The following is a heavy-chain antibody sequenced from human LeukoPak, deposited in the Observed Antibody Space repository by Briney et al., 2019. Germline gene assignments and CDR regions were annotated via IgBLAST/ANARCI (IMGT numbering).Heavy chain of an antibody. CDR3: ARIQRGYSYGYGY. D-gene: IGHD5-18*01. CDR2: ISSSSSYI. Sequence: KPGGSLRLSCAASGFTFSSYSMNWVRQAPGKGLEWVSSISSSSSYIYYADSVKGRFTISRDNAKNSLYLQMKSLRAEDTAVYYCARIQRGYSYGYGYWGQGTLVTVSS. V-gene: IGHV3-21*01. J-gene: IGHJ4*02. CDR1: GFTFSSYS.